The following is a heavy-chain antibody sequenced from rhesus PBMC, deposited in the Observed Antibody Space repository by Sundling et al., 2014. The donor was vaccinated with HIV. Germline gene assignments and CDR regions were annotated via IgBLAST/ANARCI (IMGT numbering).Heavy chain of an antibody. J-gene: IGHJ4*01. CDR3: AKGLHSSGSFWFFDY. CDR1: GGSIRSSNW. V-gene: IGHV4-93*01. D-gene: IGHD1-44*02. Sequence: QVQLLESGPAIMKPSETLSLTCAVSGGSIRSSNWWHWIRQSPGKGLEWIGRIYSDSESTNYNPSLKSRVTISKDTSKNQFFLKLTSVTAADTAVYFCAKGLHSSGSFWFFDYWGQGVLVTVSS. CDR2: IYSDSEST.